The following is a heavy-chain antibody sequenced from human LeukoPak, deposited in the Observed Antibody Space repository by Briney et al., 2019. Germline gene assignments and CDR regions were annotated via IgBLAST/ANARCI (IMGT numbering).Heavy chain of an antibody. Sequence: GGSLRLSCAVSGFTFSTYWMSWVRQAPGKGVEWVANIKTDGSEKYYVDSVKGRFTISRDNAKNSLYLQMNSLRAEDTAVYYCARDWNGSGSPNDFWGQGTLVTVSS. CDR1: GFTFSTYW. V-gene: IGHV3-7*01. D-gene: IGHD3-10*01. CDR2: IKTDGSEK. J-gene: IGHJ4*02. CDR3: ARDWNGSGSPNDF.